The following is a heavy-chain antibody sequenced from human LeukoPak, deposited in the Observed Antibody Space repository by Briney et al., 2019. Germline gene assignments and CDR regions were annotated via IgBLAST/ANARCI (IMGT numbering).Heavy chain of an antibody. D-gene: IGHD1-26*01. CDR2: IYSSGTT. Sequence: SETLSLTCTVSGGSISIYYLNWIRQPAGKGREWIGRIYSSGTTNYNPSLKSRVAMSVDTSKNRFSLKLSSVTVADTAVYYCARDRAYSGSYSRTFYAMDVWGQGTTVTVSS. CDR3: ARDRAYSGSYSRTFYAMDV. CDR1: GGSISIYY. V-gene: IGHV4-4*07. J-gene: IGHJ6*02.